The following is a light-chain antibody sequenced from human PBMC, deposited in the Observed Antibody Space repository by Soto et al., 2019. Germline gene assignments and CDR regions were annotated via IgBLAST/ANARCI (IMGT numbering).Light chain of an antibody. V-gene: IGLV1-44*01. CDR1: SSNIGSNY. CDR2: SNN. Sequence: QPVLSQPPSASGTPGQRVTISCFGSSSNIGSNYVNWYQQLPGTAPKLLIYSNNQRPSGVPDRFSGSKSGTSASLAISGLQSEDEADYYCAAWDDSLNAFYVLGTGTKVTVL. CDR3: AAWDDSLNAFYV. J-gene: IGLJ1*01.